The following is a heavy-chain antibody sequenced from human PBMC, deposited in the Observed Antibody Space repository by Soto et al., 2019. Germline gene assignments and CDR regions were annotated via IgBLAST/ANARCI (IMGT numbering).Heavy chain of an antibody. CDR1: GFTFSSYS. Sequence: EVQLVESGGGLVQPGGSLRLSCAASGFTFSSYSMNWVRQAPGKGLEWVSYISSSSSTIYYADSVKGRFTISRDNAKNALYLQMNSLRAEETAVYYCARGAYYYDSSGLSYWGQGTLVTVSS. CDR2: ISSSSSTI. CDR3: ARGAYYYDSSGLSY. J-gene: IGHJ4*02. V-gene: IGHV3-48*01. D-gene: IGHD3-22*01.